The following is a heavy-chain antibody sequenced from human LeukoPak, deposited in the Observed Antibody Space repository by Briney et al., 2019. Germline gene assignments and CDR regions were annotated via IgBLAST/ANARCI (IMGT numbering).Heavy chain of an antibody. Sequence: GGSLRLSCAASGFTFSSYAMSWVRQAPGKGLEWVSAISGSGGSTYYADSVKGRFTISRDNSKNTLYLQMNSLRAKDTAVYYCAKDPYIVSSTSQNWFDPWGQGTLVTVSS. CDR3: AKDPYIVSSTSQNWFDP. J-gene: IGHJ5*02. V-gene: IGHV3-23*01. CDR2: ISGSGGST. CDR1: GFTFSSYA. D-gene: IGHD2-2*01.